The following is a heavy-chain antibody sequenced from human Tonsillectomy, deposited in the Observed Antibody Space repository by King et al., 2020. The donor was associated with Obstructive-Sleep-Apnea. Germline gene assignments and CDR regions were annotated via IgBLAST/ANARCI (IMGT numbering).Heavy chain of an antibody. CDR1: GGSISSGGYY. V-gene: IGHV4-31*03. CDR3: AGDRVTMVRGVIINPATYYGMDV. D-gene: IGHD3-10*01. CDR2: IYYSGST. J-gene: IGHJ6*02. Sequence: QLQESGPGLVKPSQTLSLTCTVSGGSISSGGYYWSWIRQHPGKGLEWIGYIYYSGSTYYNPSLKSRVTISVDTSKNQFSLKLSSVTAADTAVYYCAGDRVTMVRGVIINPATYYGMDVWGQGTTVTVPS.